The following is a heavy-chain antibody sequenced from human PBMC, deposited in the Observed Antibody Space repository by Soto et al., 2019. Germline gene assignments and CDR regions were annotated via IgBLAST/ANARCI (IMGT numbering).Heavy chain of an antibody. CDR3: ARSPGDVWSGYNDYYFDY. J-gene: IGHJ4*02. V-gene: IGHV4-59*01. CDR1: GASITTYY. Sequence: SETLSLTCTVSGASITTYYWNWIRQPPGKGLEWIGYIYYSGSINYNPSLESRVTTSLDTSKNQFSLNLTSVTAADTAVYYCARSPGDVWSGYNDYYFDYWGRGTLVTVSS. CDR2: IYYSGSI. D-gene: IGHD3-3*01.